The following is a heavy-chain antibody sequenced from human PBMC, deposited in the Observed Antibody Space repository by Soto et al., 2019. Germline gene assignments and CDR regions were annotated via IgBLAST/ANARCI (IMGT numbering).Heavy chain of an antibody. J-gene: IGHJ4*02. CDR2: IYDSGSA. D-gene: IGHD4-17*01. Sequence: QVQLQESGPGLVKPSDTLSLTCAVSGYSISSSNWWGWIRQPPGKALEWIGYIYDSGSAYYNPSPPRPVAMAADTVENHFSQNLISVSAVDTVVFFCAISVTAGYYFDCRGPGTPGTISS. CDR3: AISVTAGYYFDC. CDR1: GYSISSSNW. V-gene: IGHV4-28*04.